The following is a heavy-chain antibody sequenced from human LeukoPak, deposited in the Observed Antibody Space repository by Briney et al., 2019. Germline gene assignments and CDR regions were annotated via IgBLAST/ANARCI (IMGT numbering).Heavy chain of an antibody. CDR1: GFTFSNCA. V-gene: IGHV3-64D*06. D-gene: IGHD6-13*01. Sequence: GGSLRLSCSASGFTFSNCAMHWVRQAPGKGPEYVSVISSYGDKTYHADSVKGRFTISRDNSKNTVSLQMSSLRAEDTAVYYCVKDLYKGDTSSWYYFDYWGQGTLVTVSS. CDR3: VKDLYKGDTSSWYYFDY. J-gene: IGHJ4*02. CDR2: ISSYGDKT.